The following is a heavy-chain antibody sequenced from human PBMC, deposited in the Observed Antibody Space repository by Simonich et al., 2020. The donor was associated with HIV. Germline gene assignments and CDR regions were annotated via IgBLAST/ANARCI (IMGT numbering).Heavy chain of an antibody. Sequence: QVQLVQSGAEVKKPGSSVKVSCKASGGTFSSYAISWVRQAPGQGLEWMGRFIPIFGTSNYAQKFQGIVTITVDESPSKAYMELNSLTSEDTAIYYCAREDFGDYGGKHFDYWGQGTLVTVSS. V-gene: IGHV1-69*13. J-gene: IGHJ4*02. CDR1: GGTFSSYA. CDR2: FIPIFGTS. D-gene: IGHD4-17*01. CDR3: AREDFGDYGGKHFDY.